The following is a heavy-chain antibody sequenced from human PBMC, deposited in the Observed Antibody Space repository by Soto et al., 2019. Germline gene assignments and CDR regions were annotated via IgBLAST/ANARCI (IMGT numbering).Heavy chain of an antibody. Sequence: QVQLVESGGGVVQPGRSLRLSCAASGFTFSSYGMHWVRRAPGKGLEWVAVISFDGSNKYYADSVKGRFTISRDNSKNTLYLQMNSLRAEDTAVYYCANDRTDKDTFDYWGQGTLVTVSS. J-gene: IGHJ4*02. CDR2: ISFDGSNK. CDR1: GFTFSSYG. CDR3: ANDRTDKDTFDY. V-gene: IGHV3-30*18. D-gene: IGHD2-2*01.